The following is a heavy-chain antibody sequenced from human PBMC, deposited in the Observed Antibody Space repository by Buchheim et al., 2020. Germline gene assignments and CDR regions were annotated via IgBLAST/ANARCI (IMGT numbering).Heavy chain of an antibody. V-gene: IGHV3-30*18. CDR1: GFTFSSYG. CDR2: ISYDGSNK. Sequence: QVQLVESGGGVVQPGRSLRLSCAASGFTFSSYGMHWVRQAPGKGLEWVAVISYDGSNKYYADSVKGRFTISRDKSKNTLYLQMNSLRAEDTAVYYCAKDSSSGWYDYWGQGTL. J-gene: IGHJ4*02. CDR3: AKDSSSGWYDY. D-gene: IGHD6-19*01.